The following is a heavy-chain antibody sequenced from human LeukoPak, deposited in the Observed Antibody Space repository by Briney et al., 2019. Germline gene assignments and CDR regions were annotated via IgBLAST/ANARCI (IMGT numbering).Heavy chain of an antibody. V-gene: IGHV1-2*02. D-gene: IGHD2-15*01. CDR3: ARGLVFRDIAVVVAANFDY. CDR2: INPNSGGT. CDR1: GYTFTGYY. Sequence: GPVKVSCKASGYTFTGYYVHWVRQAPGQGLEWMGWINPNSGGTNYAQKFQGRVTMTRDTSISTAYMELSRLRSDDTAVYYCARGLVFRDIAVVVAANFDYWGQGTLVTVSS. J-gene: IGHJ4*02.